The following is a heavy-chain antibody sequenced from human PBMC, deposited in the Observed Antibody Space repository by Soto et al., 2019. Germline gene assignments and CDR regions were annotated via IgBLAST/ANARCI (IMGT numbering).Heavy chain of an antibody. D-gene: IGHD6-19*01. J-gene: IGHJ6*02. CDR3: EKDWGLTVPGTVYYYYGMDV. CDR2: ISFDGRSE. V-gene: IGHV3-30*18. Sequence: GGSLRLSCAASGFTFSSYGMHWVRQAPGKGLEWVAAISFDGRSEYHADSVKGRFTIARDNSKNMLYLQMNSLRAEDTAVYYCEKDWGLTVPGTVYYYYGMDVWGQGTTVTVSS. CDR1: GFTFSSYG.